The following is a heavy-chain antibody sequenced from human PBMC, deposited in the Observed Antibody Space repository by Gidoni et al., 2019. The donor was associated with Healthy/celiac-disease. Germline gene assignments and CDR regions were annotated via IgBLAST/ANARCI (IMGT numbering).Heavy chain of an antibody. V-gene: IGHV1-18*04. J-gene: IGHJ4*02. CDR3: ARGGRGYSYCKAMIKQLWLLY. CDR1: GYTFTSYG. CDR2: ISAYNGNT. Sequence: GQSGAEVKKPGASVKVSCKASGYTFTSYGISWVRQAPGQGLEWMGLISAYNGNTNYAQKLQGRVTMTTDTSTSTAYMELRSLRSDDTAVYYCARGGRGYSYCKAMIKQLWLLYWGQGTLVTVSS. D-gene: IGHD5-18*01.